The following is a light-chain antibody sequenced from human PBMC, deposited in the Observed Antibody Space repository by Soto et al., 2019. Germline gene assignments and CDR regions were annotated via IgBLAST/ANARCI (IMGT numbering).Light chain of an antibody. V-gene: IGKV3-11*01. CDR3: QQSASLFT. J-gene: IGKJ4*02. CDR2: DAS. Sequence: DIVFTYSPGTLSFSLVERATLSCRTSQSVSSSLAWHQQKPGQAPRLLIYDASIRATGIPTRFSGSGSGTDFTLTISSLQTEDFAVYYCQQSASLFTFGGGTKVDIK. CDR1: QSVSSS.